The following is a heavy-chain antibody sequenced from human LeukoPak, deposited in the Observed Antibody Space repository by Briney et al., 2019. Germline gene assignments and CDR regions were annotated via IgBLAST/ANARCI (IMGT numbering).Heavy chain of an antibody. CDR1: GFTFSSYG. J-gene: IGHJ4*02. CDR2: IRYDGSNK. V-gene: IGHV3-30*02. CDR3: ARVAVAGTTLDY. Sequence: GGSLRLSCAASGFTFSSYGMHWVRQAPGKGLEWVAFIRYDGSNKYYADSVKGRFTISRDNTKNTLYLQMNSLRAEDTAVYYCARVAVAGTTLDYWGQGTLVTVSS. D-gene: IGHD6-19*01.